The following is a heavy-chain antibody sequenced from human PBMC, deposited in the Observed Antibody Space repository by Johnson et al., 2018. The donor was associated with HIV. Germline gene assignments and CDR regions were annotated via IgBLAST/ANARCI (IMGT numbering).Heavy chain of an antibody. CDR2: MRVIDGST. CDR1: GFTVSSNY. CDR3: AKDLRGIAGAIDAFDI. J-gene: IGHJ3*02. Sequence: MLLVESGGGLVQPGGSLRLSCAASGFTVSSNYMSWVRQAPGKGLECVSSMRVIDGSTYYADSVKGRFTISRDNSKSTVYLQMNSLRVEDTAVYYCAKDLRGIAGAIDAFDIWGQGTMVTVSS. V-gene: IGHV3-23*04. D-gene: IGHD6-19*01.